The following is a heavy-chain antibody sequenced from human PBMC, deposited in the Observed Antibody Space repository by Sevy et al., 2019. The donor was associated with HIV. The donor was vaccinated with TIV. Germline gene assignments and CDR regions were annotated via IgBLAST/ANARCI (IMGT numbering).Heavy chain of an antibody. CDR3: TTDPSYYGGKVRLDY. Sequence: GWSLRLSCAASGFTFSNAWMSWVRQAPGKGLEWVGRIKSKTDGGTTDYAAPVKGRFTISRDDSKNTLYLQMNSLKTEDTAVYYCTTDPSYYGGKVRLDYWGQGTLVTVSS. V-gene: IGHV3-15*01. CDR1: GFTFSNAW. J-gene: IGHJ4*02. CDR2: IKSKTDGGTT. D-gene: IGHD4-17*01.